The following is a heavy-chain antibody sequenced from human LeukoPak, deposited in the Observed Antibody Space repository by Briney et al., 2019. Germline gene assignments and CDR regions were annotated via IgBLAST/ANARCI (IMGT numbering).Heavy chain of an antibody. J-gene: IGHJ5*02. CDR3: AREGDNWNGNWFDP. CDR1: GGSISSYY. CDR2: IYTSGST. D-gene: IGHD1-1*01. Sequence: SETLSLTCTVSGGSISSYYWSWIRQPAGKGLEWIGRIYTSGSTNYNPSLKSRVTMSVDTSKNQFSLKLSSVTAADTAVYYCAREGDNWNGNWFDPWGQGTLVTVSS. V-gene: IGHV4-4*07.